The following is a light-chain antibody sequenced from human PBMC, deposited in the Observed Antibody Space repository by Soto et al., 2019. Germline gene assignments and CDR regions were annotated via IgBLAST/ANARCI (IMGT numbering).Light chain of an antibody. CDR2: DVS. CDR1: SGDIGSYNY. CDR3: CSYAGNYFV. Sequence: QSVLTQPASVSGSPGQSITISCTGTSGDIGSYNYVSWYQQHPGRAPKFMIYDVSKRPSGVPDRFSGSKSGNTASLTISGLQAEDEADYYCCSYAGNYFVFGTGTKVTVL. J-gene: IGLJ1*01. V-gene: IGLV2-11*01.